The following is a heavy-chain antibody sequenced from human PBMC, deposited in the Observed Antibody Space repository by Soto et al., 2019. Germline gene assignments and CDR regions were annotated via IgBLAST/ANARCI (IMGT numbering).Heavy chain of an antibody. CDR3: AIGNPDWFDP. Sequence: ETLSLTCAVSGYSISSGLYWGWIRQPPGKGLEWIGTIYRGGITYYNPSLKSRVTISIDTSKNHFSLRLSSVTATDTAVYFCAIGNPDWFDPWGQGTLVT. D-gene: IGHD1-1*01. J-gene: IGHJ5*02. CDR2: IYRGGIT. V-gene: IGHV4-38-2*01. CDR1: GYSISSGLY.